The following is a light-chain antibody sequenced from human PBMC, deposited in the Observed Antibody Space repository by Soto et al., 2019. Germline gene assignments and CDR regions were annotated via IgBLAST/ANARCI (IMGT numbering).Light chain of an antibody. V-gene: IGKV3-15*01. CDR3: QQYNTYPWT. J-gene: IGKJ1*01. Sequence: EIVMTQSPVTLSVSPGERATLSCRASQSVSSNLAWYQQKFGQAPRLLIYGASTRATGIPARFSGSGSGTEFTLTISSLQSEDFAVYYCQQYNTYPWTFGQGTKVEIK. CDR1: QSVSSN. CDR2: GAS.